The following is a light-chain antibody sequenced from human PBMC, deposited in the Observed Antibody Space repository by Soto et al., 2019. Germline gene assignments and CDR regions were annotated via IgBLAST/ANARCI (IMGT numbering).Light chain of an antibody. J-gene: IGKJ5*01. CDR1: QSVSSN. CDR2: GAS. V-gene: IGKV3-15*01. Sequence: EVVMTQSPATLSVSPGERATLSCRASQSVSSNLAWYQQKPGQAPRLLIYGASTRAAGIPARFSGSGSGTDFTLTISSLEPEDSAVYYCQQRNMWPITFGQGTRLEIK. CDR3: QQRNMWPIT.